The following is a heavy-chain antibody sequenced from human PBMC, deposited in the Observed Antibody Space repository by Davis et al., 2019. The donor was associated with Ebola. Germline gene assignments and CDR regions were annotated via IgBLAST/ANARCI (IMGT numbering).Heavy chain of an antibody. CDR3: ARDDYQLRGYYYYMDV. CDR2: ISYDGSNK. Sequence: PGGSLRLSCPASGFTFSSYGMHWVRQAPGKGLEWVAVISYDGSNKYYADSVKGRFTISRDNSKNTLYLQMNSLRSEDTAVYYCARDDYQLRGYYYYMDVWGKGTTVTVSS. CDR1: GFTFSSYG. D-gene: IGHD2-2*01. J-gene: IGHJ6*03. V-gene: IGHV3-30*03.